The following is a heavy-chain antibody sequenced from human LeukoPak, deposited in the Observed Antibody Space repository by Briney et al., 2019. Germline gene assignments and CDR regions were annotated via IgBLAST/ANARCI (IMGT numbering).Heavy chain of an antibody. V-gene: IGHV3-23*01. CDR2: ISGSGGGT. CDR3: AKDRTTVVTLDAFDI. D-gene: IGHD4-23*01. CDR1: GFTFSSFA. J-gene: IGHJ3*02. Sequence: GGSLRLSCAASGFTFSSFAMSWVRQAPGKGLEWVSAISGSGGGTYYADSVKGRFTISRDNSKNTLYLQMNSLRADDTAIYYCAKDRTTVVTLDAFDIWGQGTMVTVSS.